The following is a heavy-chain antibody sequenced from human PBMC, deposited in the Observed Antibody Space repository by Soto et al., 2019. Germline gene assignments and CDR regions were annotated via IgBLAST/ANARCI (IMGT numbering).Heavy chain of an antibody. CDR3: ARDRLGYCSSTSCRRNWFDP. CDR1: GYTFTSYD. J-gene: IGHJ5*02. Sequence: ASVKVSCKASGYTFTSYDINWVRQATGQGLEWMGWMNPNSGNTGYAQKFQGRVTMTRNTSISTAYMELSSLRSEDTAVYYCARDRLGYCSSTSCRRNWFDPWGQGTLVTVSS. D-gene: IGHD2-2*01. CDR2: MNPNSGNT. V-gene: IGHV1-8*01.